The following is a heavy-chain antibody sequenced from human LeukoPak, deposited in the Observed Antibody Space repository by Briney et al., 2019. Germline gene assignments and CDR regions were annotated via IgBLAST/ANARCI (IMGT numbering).Heavy chain of an antibody. D-gene: IGHD3-22*01. Sequence: SQTLSLTCAISGDSVSSNSAAWNWTRQSPSRGLEWLGRTYYRSKSYNDYAVSVKSRITINPDTSKNQFSLQLNSVTPEDTAVYYCARSTRYYYDSSGYYPFDYWGQGTLVTVSS. V-gene: IGHV6-1*01. J-gene: IGHJ4*02. CDR3: ARSTRYYYDSSGYYPFDY. CDR1: GDSVSSNSAA. CDR2: TYYRSKSYN.